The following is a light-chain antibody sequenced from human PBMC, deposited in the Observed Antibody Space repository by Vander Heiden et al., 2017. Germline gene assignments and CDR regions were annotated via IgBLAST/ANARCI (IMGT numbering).Light chain of an antibody. CDR1: QSISSY. J-gene: IGKJ1*01. V-gene: IGKV1-39*01. CDR3: QQALA. CDR2: ATS. Sequence: DIQMTQSPSSLSASVGDRVTITGRESQSISSYLNWYQQKPGKAPKLLIFATSSLQSGVPSRFSGSGSGTDFTLTISSLQPEDFATYYCQQALAFGQGTKVEIK.